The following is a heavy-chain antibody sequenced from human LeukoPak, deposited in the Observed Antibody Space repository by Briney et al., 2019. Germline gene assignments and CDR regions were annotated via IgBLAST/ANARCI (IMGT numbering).Heavy chain of an antibody. Sequence: ASVKVSCKASGYTFTSLDINWVRQATGQGLEWMGWINNKSGYTGYAQHFQGRVTITRDTSISTAYMELSNLRSEDTAVYYCARVDGSPDYWGQGTLVTVSS. CDR2: INNKSGYT. CDR3: ARVDGSPDY. V-gene: IGHV1-8*03. CDR1: GYTFTSLD. D-gene: IGHD2-15*01. J-gene: IGHJ4*02.